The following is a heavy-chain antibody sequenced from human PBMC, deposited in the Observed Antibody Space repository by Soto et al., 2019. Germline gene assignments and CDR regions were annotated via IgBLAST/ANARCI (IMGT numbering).Heavy chain of an antibody. Sequence: XXFTFSNYDMHCVRQVTGKGLEWVSTIGTAGDTYYPGSVKRRFTISRENAKNSLYLQMNSLRADDTAVCYCARGRLISLYYFDYWGRGTLVTVSS. J-gene: IGHJ4*02. D-gene: IGHD2-15*01. V-gene: IGHV3-13*01. CDR3: ARGRLISLYYFDY. CDR1: XFTFSNYD. CDR2: IGTAGDT.